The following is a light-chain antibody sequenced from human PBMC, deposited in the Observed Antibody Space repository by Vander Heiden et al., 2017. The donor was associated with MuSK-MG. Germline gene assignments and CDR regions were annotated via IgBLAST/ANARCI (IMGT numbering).Light chain of an antibody. CDR3: KVWDTVSDHLVV. Sequence: YVLTQPPSVSGAPGQTATIPCGGNSIGRKSVHWYQRKPGQAPVLVVYDDSDRPSGIPERFSGSNSGNTATLTISTVEAGDEADYYCKVWDTVSDHLVVFGGGTKLTVL. CDR2: DDS. J-gene: IGLJ2*01. CDR1: SIGRKS. V-gene: IGLV3-21*02.